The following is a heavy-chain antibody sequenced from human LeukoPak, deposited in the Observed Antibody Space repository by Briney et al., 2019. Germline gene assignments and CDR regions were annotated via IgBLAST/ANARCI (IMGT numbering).Heavy chain of an antibody. CDR2: ISYDGSNK. D-gene: IGHD4-17*01. V-gene: IGHV3-30*18. J-gene: IGHJ4*02. CDR1: GFTFSSYG. CDR3: AKDVDTVTTLGY. Sequence: GGSLRLSCAASGFTFSSYGMHWVRQAPGKGREWVAVISYDGSNKYYADSVKGGFTISRDNSKNTLYLQMNSLRAEDTAVYYCAKDVDTVTTLGYWGQGTLVTVSS.